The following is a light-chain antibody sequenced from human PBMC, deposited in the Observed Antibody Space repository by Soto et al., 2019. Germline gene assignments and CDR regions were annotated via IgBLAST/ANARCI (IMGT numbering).Light chain of an antibody. CDR2: DAS. J-gene: IGKJ1*01. CDR3: HQYADSPRT. Sequence: EIVLTQSPGTLSLSPGERATLSCRASQSVGKNYLAWYQQKPGQAPRFLIYDASTMATGIPDRFSGSGSGTDFTLTISRLEPEDFAVYYCHQYADSPRTFGPGTNVEIK. CDR1: QSVGKNY. V-gene: IGKV3-20*01.